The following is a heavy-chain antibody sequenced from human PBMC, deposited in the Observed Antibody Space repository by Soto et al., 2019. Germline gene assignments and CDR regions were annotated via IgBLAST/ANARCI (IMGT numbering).Heavy chain of an antibody. Sequence: TLYLTCTVSGGSMSPNYRSWFRQPPGSGLEWVGYIYYAGSTSYNPSLKSRVTILIETSKSQFSLRLSSVTGAVTAVYFCARLGFYYQSLDPWGPGTLVTVSS. CDR3: ARLGFYYQSLDP. CDR1: GGSMSPNY. V-gene: IGHV4-59*08. D-gene: IGHD3-22*01. CDR2: IYYAGST. J-gene: IGHJ5*02.